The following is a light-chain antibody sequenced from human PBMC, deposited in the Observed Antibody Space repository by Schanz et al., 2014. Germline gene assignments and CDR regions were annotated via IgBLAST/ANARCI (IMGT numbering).Light chain of an antibody. Sequence: EIVMTQSPATLSVSPGERATLSCRASQSVSSNLAWYQQKPGQAPRLLIYHASRRATGIPARFSGSGSGTEFTLTIGSLQSEDFATYYCQQATGFPPTFGGGTKVEIK. CDR3: QQATGFPPT. J-gene: IGKJ4*01. V-gene: IGKV3-15*01. CDR2: HAS. CDR1: QSVSSN.